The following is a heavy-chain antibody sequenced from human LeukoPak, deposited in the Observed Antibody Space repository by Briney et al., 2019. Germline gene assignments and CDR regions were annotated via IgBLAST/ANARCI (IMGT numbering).Heavy chain of an antibody. Sequence: SVKVSCKASGGTFSSYAISWVRQAPGQGLEWMGRIVPILGIANYAQKFQGRVTITADKSTSTAYMELSSLRSEDTAVYYCARAAMVRGVITEVYWGQGTLVTVSS. CDR1: GGTFSSYA. J-gene: IGHJ4*02. V-gene: IGHV1-69*04. D-gene: IGHD3-10*01. CDR3: ARAAMVRGVITEVY. CDR2: IVPILGIA.